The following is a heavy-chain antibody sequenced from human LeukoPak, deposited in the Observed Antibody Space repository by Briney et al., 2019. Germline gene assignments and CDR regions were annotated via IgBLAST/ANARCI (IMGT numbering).Heavy chain of an antibody. D-gene: IGHD2-21*02. Sequence: GGSLRLSCAASGFTLRKYAMSWVRQAPGKGLEWVDNIKGDGSEKYYVDSVKGRFTISRDNAKNSLYLQMNSLRGEDTAVYYCARRMVATNLDYWGQGTPVSVSS. CDR1: GFTLRKYA. V-gene: IGHV3-7*04. CDR2: IKGDGSEK. CDR3: ARRMVATNLDY. J-gene: IGHJ4*02.